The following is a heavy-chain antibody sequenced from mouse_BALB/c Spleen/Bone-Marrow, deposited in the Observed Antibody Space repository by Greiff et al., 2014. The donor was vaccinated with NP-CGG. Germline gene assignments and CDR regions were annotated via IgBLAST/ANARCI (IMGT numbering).Heavy chain of an antibody. J-gene: IGHJ2*01. CDR3: TRRRSLDY. Sequence: QVQLQQSGTELVRPGTSVKISCKASGYAFTNYWLGWVKQRPGHGLEWIGDIYPGSGNTYYNEKFKGKATLTADKSSSTAYMQPSGLTSEDPAVYFCTRRRSLDYWGQGTTLTVSS. CDR1: GYAFTNYW. V-gene: IGHV1-63*01. CDR2: IYPGSGNT.